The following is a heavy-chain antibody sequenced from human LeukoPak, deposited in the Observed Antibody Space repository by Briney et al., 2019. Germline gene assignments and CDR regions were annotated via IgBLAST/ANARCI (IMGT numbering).Heavy chain of an antibody. Sequence: PSETLSLTCTVSGYSISIGYYWGWIRQHPGKGLEWIGSISHGGNTYYNPSLKSRVTISVDMSKNQFSLRLSSVTAADTAVYYCARGENPLKPHIAIIDYGGQGTLVTV. D-gene: IGHD5-12*01. CDR1: GYSISIGYY. CDR3: ARGENPLKPHIAIIDY. V-gene: IGHV4-38-2*02. J-gene: IGHJ4*02. CDR2: ISHGGNT.